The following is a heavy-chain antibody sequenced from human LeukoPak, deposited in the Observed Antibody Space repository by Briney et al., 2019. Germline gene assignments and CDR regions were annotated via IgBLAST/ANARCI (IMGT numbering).Heavy chain of an antibody. CDR3: ARGLEDYSNYEGNWFDP. V-gene: IGHV4-59*01. CDR2: IYYSGST. D-gene: IGHD4-11*01. CDR1: GGSISSYY. Sequence: SETLSLTCTVSGGSISSYYWSWIRQPPGKGLEWIGYIYYSGSTNYNPSLKSRVTISVDTSKNQFSLKLSSVTAADTAAYYCARGLEDYSNYEGNWFDPWGQGTLVTVSS. J-gene: IGHJ5*02.